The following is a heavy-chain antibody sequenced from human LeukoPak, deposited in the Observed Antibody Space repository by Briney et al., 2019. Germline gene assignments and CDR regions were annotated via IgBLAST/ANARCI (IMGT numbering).Heavy chain of an antibody. J-gene: IGHJ4*02. D-gene: IGHD5-18*01. CDR1: GFTFSTFA. CDR3: ATYRQVLLPFES. Sequence: GGSLRLSCAASGFTFSTFAMIWVRQPPGKGLEWVSSIFPSGGEIHYADSVRGRFTISRDNSKSVLSLQMNSLRAEDTAIYYCATYRQVLLPFESWGQGTLVTVSS. CDR2: IFPSGGEI. V-gene: IGHV3-23*01.